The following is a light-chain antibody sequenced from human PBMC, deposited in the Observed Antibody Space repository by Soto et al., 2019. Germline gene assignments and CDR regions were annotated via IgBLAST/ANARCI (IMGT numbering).Light chain of an antibody. Sequence: DIQMTQSPSSLSASVGDTVTITCRASQGISNYLAWYQQKPGQVPNLLIYAASTLQSGVPSRFSGSGSGTDFTLTMSSLLPEDVATYYCQKYNNAPRTFGQGTKVEI. CDR1: QGISNY. J-gene: IGKJ1*01. CDR3: QKYNNAPRT. V-gene: IGKV1-27*01. CDR2: AAS.